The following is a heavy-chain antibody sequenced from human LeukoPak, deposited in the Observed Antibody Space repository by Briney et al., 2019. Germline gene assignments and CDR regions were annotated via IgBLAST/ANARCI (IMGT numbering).Heavy chain of an antibody. J-gene: IGHJ4*02. V-gene: IGHV3-30*03. CDR1: GFTFSDHY. CDR2: ISYDGSNK. Sequence: PGGSLRLSCAASGFTFSDHYMDWVRQAPGKGLEWVAVISYDGSNKYYADSVKGRFTISRDNSKNTLYLQMNSLRAEDTAVYYCAREQIVGATTLVDYWGQGTLVTVSS. D-gene: IGHD1-26*01. CDR3: AREQIVGATTLVDY.